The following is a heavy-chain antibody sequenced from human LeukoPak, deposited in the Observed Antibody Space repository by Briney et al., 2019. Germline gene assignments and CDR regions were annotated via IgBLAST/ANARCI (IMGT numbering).Heavy chain of an antibody. CDR2: ITWNSRRI. CDR3: AKGGTALNFHMDV. J-gene: IGHJ6*02. CDR1: GFTFDDYA. D-gene: IGHD1-1*01. V-gene: IGHV3-9*01. Sequence: GGSRRLSCAASGFTFDDYAVHWVRQAPGKGLEWVSGITWNSRRIGYADSVKGRFIISRDNAKNSLYLQMNSLRTEDTALYYCAKGGTALNFHMDVWGQGTTVTVSS.